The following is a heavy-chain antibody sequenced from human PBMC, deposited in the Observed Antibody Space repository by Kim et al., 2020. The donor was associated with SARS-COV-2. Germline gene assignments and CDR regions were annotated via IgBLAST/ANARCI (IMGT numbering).Heavy chain of an antibody. Sequence: SETLSLTCAVYGGSFSGYYWSWIRQPPGKGLEWIGEINHSGSTNYNPSLKSRVTISVDTSKNQFSLKLSSVTAADTAVYYCARFGSAGVDYFDYWGQGTLVTVSS. CDR2: INHSGST. D-gene: IGHD2-15*01. CDR1: GGSFSGYY. J-gene: IGHJ4*02. CDR3: ARFGSAGVDYFDY. V-gene: IGHV4-34*01.